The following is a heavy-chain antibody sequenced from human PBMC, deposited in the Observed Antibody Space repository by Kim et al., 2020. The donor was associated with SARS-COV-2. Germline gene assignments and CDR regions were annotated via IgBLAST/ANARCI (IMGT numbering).Heavy chain of an antibody. CDR2: ILASNVHP. Sequence: ASVKVSCKASGYTFTSYGISWVRQAPGQGLDWMVWILASNVHPNYAPKLQFIFTMTTAPSPRPASLALRRLRSAAPAVYYCARGGGNYEILTGYTNLTWY. CDR1: GYTFTSYG. V-gene: IGHV1-18*01. J-gene: IGHJ2*01. D-gene: IGHD3-9*01. CDR3: ARGGGNYEILTGYTNLTWY.